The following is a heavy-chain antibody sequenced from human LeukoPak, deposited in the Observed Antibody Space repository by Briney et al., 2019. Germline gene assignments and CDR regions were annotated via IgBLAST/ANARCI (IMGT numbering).Heavy chain of an antibody. V-gene: IGHV3-23*01. CDR2: ISSSGSST. CDR3: AKGVSGSHAVYFDY. CDR1: GFTFSSYT. D-gene: IGHD1-26*01. Sequence: GGSLRLSCAASGFTFSSYTMNWVRQAPGKGLEWVSGISSSGSSTFYADSVRGRFTISRDNSKNTLYLQMNNLRAEDTAVYYCAKGVSGSHAVYFDYWGQGTLVTVSS. J-gene: IGHJ4*02.